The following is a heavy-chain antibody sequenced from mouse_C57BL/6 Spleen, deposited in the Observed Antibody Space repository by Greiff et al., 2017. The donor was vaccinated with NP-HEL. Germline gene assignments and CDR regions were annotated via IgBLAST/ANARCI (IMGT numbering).Heavy chain of an antibody. J-gene: IGHJ4*01. Sequence: EVKLMESGPGMVKPSQSLSLTCTVTGYSITSGYDWHWIRHFPGNKLEWMGYISYSGSTNYNPSLKSRISITHDTSKNHFFLKLNSVTTEDTATYYCARERLRGAMDYWGQGTSVTVSS. CDR1: GYSITSGYD. D-gene: IGHD2-4*01. CDR3: ARERLRGAMDY. V-gene: IGHV3-1*01. CDR2: ISYSGST.